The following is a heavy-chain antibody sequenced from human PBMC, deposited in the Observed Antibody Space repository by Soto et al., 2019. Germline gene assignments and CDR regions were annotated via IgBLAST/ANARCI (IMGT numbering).Heavy chain of an antibody. CDR2: TRNKANSHTT. CDR3: ARATTVTDY. J-gene: IGHJ4*02. CDR1: GFIFSDHY. Sequence: AGGSLRLSCAASGFIFSDHYMDWVRQAPGKGLEWVGRTRNKANSHTTEYAASVKGRFTISRDDSKNSLYLQMNSLKIEDTAVYYCARATTVTDYWGQGTLVTVS. D-gene: IGHD4-17*01. V-gene: IGHV3-72*01.